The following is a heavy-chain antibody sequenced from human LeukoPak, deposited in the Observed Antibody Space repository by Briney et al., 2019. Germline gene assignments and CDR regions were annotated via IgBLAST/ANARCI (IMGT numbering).Heavy chain of an antibody. J-gene: IGHJ5*02. CDR2: INHSGST. CDR1: GGSISSSSYY. Sequence: SETLSLTCTVSGGSISSSSYYWGWIRQPPGKGLEWIGEINHSGSTNYNPSLKSRVTISVDTSKNQFSLKLSSVTAADTAVYYRAGDRIRYFDWSPRGDPPGRRDNWFDPWGQGTLVTVSS. V-gene: IGHV4-39*07. CDR3: AGDRIRYFDWSPRGDPPGRRDNWFDP. D-gene: IGHD3-9*01.